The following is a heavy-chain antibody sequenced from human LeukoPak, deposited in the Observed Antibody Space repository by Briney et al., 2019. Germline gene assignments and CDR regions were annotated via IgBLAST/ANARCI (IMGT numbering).Heavy chain of an antibody. CDR3: ARASRPQKGGDY. CDR2: ISAYNGNT. CDR1: GYTFTGYY. V-gene: IGHV1-18*04. J-gene: IGHJ4*02. Sequence: ASVKVSCKASGYTFTGYYMHWVRQAPGQGLEWMGWISAYNGNTNYAQKLQGRVTMTTDTSTSTAYMELRSLRSDDTAVYYCARASRPQKGGDYWGQGTLVTVSS.